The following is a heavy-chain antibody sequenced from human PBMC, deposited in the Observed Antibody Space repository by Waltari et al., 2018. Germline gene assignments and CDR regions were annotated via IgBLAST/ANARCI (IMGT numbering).Heavy chain of an antibody. CDR1: GFTFSSYA. CDR3: AKDQLVAGSNVLVDY. Sequence: EVQLVESGGGLVQPGGSLRLSCAASGFTFSSYAMNWVRQAPGKGLEWVSAIRGSGGTTYYADSVKGRFTISRDNSKNTLYLQMNNLRAEDTAVYYCAKDQLVAGSNVLVDYWGQGTLVTVSS. CDR2: IRGSGGTT. J-gene: IGHJ4*02. V-gene: IGHV3-23*04. D-gene: IGHD6-19*01.